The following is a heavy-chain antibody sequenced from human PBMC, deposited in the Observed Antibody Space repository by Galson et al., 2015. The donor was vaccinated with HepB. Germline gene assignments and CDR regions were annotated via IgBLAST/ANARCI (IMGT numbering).Heavy chain of an antibody. CDR3: ARGSNCSSTSCYMWMYEFGYYYYYMDV. J-gene: IGHJ6*03. CDR2: IIPIFGTA. D-gene: IGHD2-2*02. Sequence: SVKVSCKASGGTFSSYAISWVRQAPGQGLEWMGGIIPIFGTANYAQKFQGRVTITADESTSTAYMELSSLRSEDTAVYYCARGSNCSSTSCYMWMYEFGYYYYYMDVWGKGTTVTVSS. V-gene: IGHV1-69*13. CDR1: GGTFSSYA.